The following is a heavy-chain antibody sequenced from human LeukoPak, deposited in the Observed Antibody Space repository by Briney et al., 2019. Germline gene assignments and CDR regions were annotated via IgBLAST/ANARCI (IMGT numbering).Heavy chain of an antibody. D-gene: IGHD3-10*01. CDR3: ATDYSYGSGSYYNRFDF. CDR2: ISYDGSNK. Sequence: GGSLRLSCAASGLTFSSYAMHWVRQAPGKGLEWVAVISYDGSNKYYADSVKGRFTISSDNFKNTLYLQMNSLRAEDTAVYYCATDYSYGSGSYYNRFDFWGQGTLVTVSS. CDR1: GLTFSSYA. V-gene: IGHV3-30*04. J-gene: IGHJ4*02.